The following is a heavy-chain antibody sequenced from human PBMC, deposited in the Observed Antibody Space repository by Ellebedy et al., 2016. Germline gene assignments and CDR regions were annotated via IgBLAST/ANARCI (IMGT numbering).Heavy chain of an antibody. CDR3: AREMSGYYFLFDY. D-gene: IGHD2/OR15-2a*01. J-gene: IGHJ4*02. V-gene: IGHV3-30-3*01. Sequence: GESLKISXEGSGFTFINYGMHWVRQAPGKGLEWMAAMSYDGSKEYYADSVKGRFTVSRDNSKNTIYLQMNSLRVEDTAVYYCAREMSGYYFLFDYWGQGTLVTVSS. CDR2: MSYDGSKE. CDR1: GFTFINYG.